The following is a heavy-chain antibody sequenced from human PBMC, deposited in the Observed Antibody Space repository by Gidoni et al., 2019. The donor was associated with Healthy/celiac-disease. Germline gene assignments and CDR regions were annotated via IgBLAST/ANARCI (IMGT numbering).Heavy chain of an antibody. Sequence: VQLQESGPGLVKPSQTLSLTCTVSGGSITSGGSYWSWIRQHPGKGLEWIGYIYYSGSTYYNPSLKSRVTISVDTSKNQFSLKLSSVTAADTTVYYCARGGMDCSSTSCQNWFDPWGQGTLVTVSS. D-gene: IGHD2-2*01. CDR3: ARGGMDCSSTSCQNWFDP. V-gene: IGHV4-31*03. J-gene: IGHJ5*02. CDR1: GGSITSGGSY. CDR2: IYYSGST.